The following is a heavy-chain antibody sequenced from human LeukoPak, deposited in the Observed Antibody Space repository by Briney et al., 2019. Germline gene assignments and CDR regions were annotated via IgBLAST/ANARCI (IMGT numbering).Heavy chain of an antibody. CDR3: PTDYYVSSGYFVAFDI. CDR1: GFTFSSYA. J-gene: IGHJ3*02. D-gene: IGHD3-22*01. V-gene: IGHV3-23*01. Sequence: GGSLRLSCAASGFTFSSYAMSWVRQAPGKGLARVSPISGSGGSTYYAHSLQGRFTISSDSPKNTLYLSMNSQTDTDSPVYYSPTDYYVSSGYFVAFDIWGQGTMVTVSS. CDR2: ISGSGGST.